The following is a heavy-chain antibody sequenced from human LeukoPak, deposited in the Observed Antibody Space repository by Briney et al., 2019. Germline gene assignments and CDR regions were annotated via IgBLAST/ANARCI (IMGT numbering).Heavy chain of an antibody. CDR1: GFSISTNH. CDR3: ARGGFYHIAVAGSYNWFDP. J-gene: IGHJ5*02. Sequence: GGSLRLSCVASGFSISTNHMNWVRQAPGKGLEWVSTVYGGGSTNYADSVKGRFTVSRDNSKNTLSLQMHSLRAEDTAVYYCARGGFYHIAVAGSYNWFDPWGQGTLVTVSS. CDR2: VYGGGST. V-gene: IGHV3-53*01. D-gene: IGHD6-13*01.